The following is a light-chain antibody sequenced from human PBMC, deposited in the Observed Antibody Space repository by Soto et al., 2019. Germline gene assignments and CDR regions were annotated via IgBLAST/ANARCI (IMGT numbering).Light chain of an antibody. CDR1: QSVSSNY. CDR2: GAS. Sequence: EIVLTQSPGTLSLSPGERATLSCRASQSVSSNYLAWYQQKPGQAPRLLIYGASNRATGIPDRFSGSGSGTGFTLTISRLEPEDFAVDFCEQYGSSPPFTFGQGTKVEIK. CDR3: EQYGSSPPFT. J-gene: IGKJ2*01. V-gene: IGKV3-20*01.